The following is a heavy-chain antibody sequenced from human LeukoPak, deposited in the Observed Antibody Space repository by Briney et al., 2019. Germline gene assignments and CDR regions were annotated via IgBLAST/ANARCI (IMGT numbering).Heavy chain of an antibody. CDR1: GFTFSSYG. CDR3: ARNYYDSSGYYYHDY. Sequence: TGGSLRLSRAASGFTFSSYGMHWVRQAPGKGLEWVAVIWYDGSNKYYADSVKGRFTISRDNSKNTLYLQMNSLRAEDTAVYYCARNYYDSSGYYYHDYWGQGTLVTVSS. V-gene: IGHV3-33*01. CDR2: IWYDGSNK. J-gene: IGHJ4*02. D-gene: IGHD3-22*01.